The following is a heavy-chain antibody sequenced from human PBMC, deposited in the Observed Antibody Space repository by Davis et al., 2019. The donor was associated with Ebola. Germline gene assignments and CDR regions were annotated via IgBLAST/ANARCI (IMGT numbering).Heavy chain of an antibody. V-gene: IGHV1-3*01. CDR3: ARDSQYSSSSFYYYYGMDV. J-gene: IGHJ6*02. CDR2: INAGNGNT. CDR1: GYTFTSYA. Sequence: AASVKVSCKASGYTFTSYAMHWVRQAPGQGLEWMGWINAGNGNTKYSQKFQGRVTITRDTSASTAYMELSSLRSEDTAVYYCARDSQYSSSSFYYYYGMDVWGQGTTVTVSS. D-gene: IGHD6-6*01.